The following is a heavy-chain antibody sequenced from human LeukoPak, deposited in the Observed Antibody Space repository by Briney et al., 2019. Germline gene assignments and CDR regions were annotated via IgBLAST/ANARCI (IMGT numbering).Heavy chain of an antibody. V-gene: IGHV4-34*01. CDR3: ARGRTTVRYFDY. CDR1: GGSFSGYY. CDR2: INHSGST. J-gene: IGHJ4*02. Sequence: SETLSHTCAVYGGSFSGYYWSWIRQPPGKGLEWIGEINHSGSTNYNPSLKSRVTISVDTSKNQFSLKLSSVTAADTAVYYCARGRTTVRYFDYWGQGTLVTVSS. D-gene: IGHD4-17*01.